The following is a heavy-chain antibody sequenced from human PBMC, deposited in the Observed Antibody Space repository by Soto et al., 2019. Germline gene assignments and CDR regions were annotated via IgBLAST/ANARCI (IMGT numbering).Heavy chain of an antibody. CDR3: ARYFYSSTYWFDP. J-gene: IGHJ5*02. CDR2: VYHSGNT. D-gene: IGHD6-19*01. Sequence: TSETLSLTCAVSGGSITSSGYSWSWIRQSPGKGLEWIGCVYHSGNTYYNPSLKSRVTMSIDTSKNVFSLRLSPLTAADTAMYYCARYFYSSTYWFDPWGPGTLVTVSS. CDR1: GGSITSSGYS. V-gene: IGHV4-30-2*06.